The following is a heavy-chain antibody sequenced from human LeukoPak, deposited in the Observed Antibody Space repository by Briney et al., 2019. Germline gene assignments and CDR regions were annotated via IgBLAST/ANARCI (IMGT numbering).Heavy chain of an antibody. V-gene: IGHV4-59*12. Sequence: PSQTLSPTCPVSGGSISIYSWSWIRPPPGNGLEWIGYIYYIGSNNNNPSLTSRVTISLDTSKNQFSLKLSSVTAADTAVYYCARGKVCDILFDVWGQGTLVTVSS. CDR1: GGSISIYS. CDR3: ARGKVCDILFDV. CDR2: IYYIGSN. D-gene: IGHD3-9*01. J-gene: IGHJ4*02.